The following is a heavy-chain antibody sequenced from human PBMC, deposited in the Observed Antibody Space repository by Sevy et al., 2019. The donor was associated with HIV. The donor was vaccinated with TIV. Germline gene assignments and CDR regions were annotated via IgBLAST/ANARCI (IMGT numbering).Heavy chain of an antibody. CDR1: GFTFSSYA. V-gene: IGHV3-64*04. J-gene: IGHJ6*02. CDR3: ARVVAYCSGGSCFPGYYYGMDV. Sequence: RGSLRLSCSASGFTFSSYALYWVRQAPGKKMEYVSVISTNGNSAYYADSVKGRFTISRDNAKNSLYLQMNSLRAEDTAVYYCARVVAYCSGGSCFPGYYYGMDVWGQGTTVTVSS. D-gene: IGHD2-15*01. CDR2: ISTNGNSA.